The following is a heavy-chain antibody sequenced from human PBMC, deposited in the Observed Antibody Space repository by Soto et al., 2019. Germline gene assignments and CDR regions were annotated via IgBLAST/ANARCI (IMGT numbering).Heavy chain of an antibody. CDR3: VRPAYDYDNNNFEGRGVFDI. D-gene: IGHD3-22*01. CDR1: GYIFTKHW. V-gene: IGHV5-51*01. CDR2: VAPGDSDV. J-gene: IGHJ3*02. Sequence: GESLKISCKASGYIFTKHWIGWVRQMPGKGPEWMGVVAPGDSDVRYRPSFQGQVTISADKSISTAYLQWNSLQASDTAIYYCVRPAYDYDNNNFEGRGVFDIWGQGTVVTVSS.